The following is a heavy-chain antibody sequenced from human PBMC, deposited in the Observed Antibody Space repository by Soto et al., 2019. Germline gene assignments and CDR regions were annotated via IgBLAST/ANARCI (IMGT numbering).Heavy chain of an antibody. CDR2: MSAYNGNT. CDR3: AREGSYDSSGYNFDY. V-gene: IGHV1-18*01. J-gene: IGHJ4*02. CDR1: GYTFTSYG. D-gene: IGHD3-22*01. Sequence: ASVKVSCKASGYTFTSYGISWVRQAPGQGLEWMGWMSAYNGNTNYAQKLQGRVTMTTDTSTSTAYMELRSLRSDDTAVYYCAREGSYDSSGYNFDYWGQGTLVTVSS.